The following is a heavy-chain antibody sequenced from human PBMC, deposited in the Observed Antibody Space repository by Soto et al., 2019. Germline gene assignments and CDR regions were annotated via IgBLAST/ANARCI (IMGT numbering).Heavy chain of an antibody. D-gene: IGHD3-22*01. CDR3: ARGRHFYYYYYDSSGYYYFDS. J-gene: IGHJ4*02. V-gene: IGHV4-34*01. CDR2: INHSGST. CDR1: GVSLSGYY. Sequence: XETLCLTCSVYGVSLSGYYWSWIRQPPGRGLDWIGEINHSGSTNYNPSLKSRVTISVDTSKNQFSLKLSSVTAADTAVYYCARGRHFYYYYYDSSGYYYFDSSRQGTLFTVSS.